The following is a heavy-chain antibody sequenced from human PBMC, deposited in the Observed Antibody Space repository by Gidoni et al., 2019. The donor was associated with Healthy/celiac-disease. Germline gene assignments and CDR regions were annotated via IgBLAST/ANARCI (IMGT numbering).Heavy chain of an antibody. Sequence: DVQLVQSGAAVKTPWESLKLSCKGSGYSFTSYWIGWVRQMPGKGLKWMGIIYPGDSDTRYSPSFQGQVTISADKSISTAYLQWSSLKASDTAMYYCARRNYYDSSGYYYDYWGQGTLVTVSS. CDR2: IYPGDSDT. V-gene: IGHV5-51*03. J-gene: IGHJ4*02. CDR1: GYSFTSYW. CDR3: ARRNYYDSSGYYYDY. D-gene: IGHD3-22*01.